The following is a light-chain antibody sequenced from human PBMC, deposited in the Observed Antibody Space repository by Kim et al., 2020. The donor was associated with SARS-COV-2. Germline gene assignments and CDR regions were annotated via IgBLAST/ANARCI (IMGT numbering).Light chain of an antibody. J-gene: IGLJ2*01. V-gene: IGLV1-40*01. CDR2: GNS. Sequence: GVTISCTGSSSNIGAGYDVHWYQQLPGTAPKLLIYGNSNRPSRVPDRFSGSKSGTSASLAITGLQAEDEADYYCQSYDSSLSGVVFGGGTQLTVL. CDR3: QSYDSSLSGVV. CDR1: SSNIGAGYD.